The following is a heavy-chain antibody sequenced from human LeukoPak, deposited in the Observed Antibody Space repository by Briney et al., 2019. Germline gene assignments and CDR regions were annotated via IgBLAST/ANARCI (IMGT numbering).Heavy chain of an antibody. J-gene: IGHJ3*02. CDR2: ISSSSSYI. Sequence: GGSLRLSCAASGFTFSSYAMSWVRQAPGKGLEWVSSISSSSSYIYYADSVKGRFTISRDNAKNSLYLQMNSLRAEDTAVYYCARAPGAAFDIWGQGTMVTVSS. V-gene: IGHV3-21*01. CDR1: GFTFSSYA. CDR3: ARAPGAAFDI. D-gene: IGHD3-10*01.